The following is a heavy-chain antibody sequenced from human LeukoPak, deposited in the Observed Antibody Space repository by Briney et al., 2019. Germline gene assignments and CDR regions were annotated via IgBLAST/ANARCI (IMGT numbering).Heavy chain of an antibody. CDR2: ISGSGGST. J-gene: IGHJ4*02. D-gene: IGHD6-19*01. Sequence: GGSLRLSCAASGFTFSSYAMSWVRQAPGKGLEWVSAISGSGGSTYYADSVKGRFTTSRDNSKNTLYLQMNSLRAEDTAVYYCAKVGRYSSLYYFDYWGQGTLVTVSS. V-gene: IGHV3-23*01. CDR1: GFTFSSYA. CDR3: AKVGRYSSLYYFDY.